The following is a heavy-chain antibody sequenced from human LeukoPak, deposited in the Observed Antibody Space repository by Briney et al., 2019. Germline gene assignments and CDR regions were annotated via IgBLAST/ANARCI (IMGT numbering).Heavy chain of an antibody. CDR3: ARADCSASTCYLRRSWFDP. Sequence: GGSLRLSCTASGFSINSYDMNWVRQAPGKGLEWVSSISPKSDFIYYSDSVRGRFTISRDNADNSLYLQMNSLRAEDTAVYYCARADCSASTCYLRRSWFDPWGQGTRVTVSS. CDR1: GFSINSYD. V-gene: IGHV3-21*01. D-gene: IGHD3-9*01. CDR2: ISPKSDFI. J-gene: IGHJ5*02.